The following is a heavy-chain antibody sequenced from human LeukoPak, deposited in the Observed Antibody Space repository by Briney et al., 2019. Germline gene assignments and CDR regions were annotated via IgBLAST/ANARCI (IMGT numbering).Heavy chain of an antibody. V-gene: IGHV4-39*01. D-gene: IGHD3-16*02. Sequence: PSETLSLTCTVSGGSIGSSTYYWGWIRQPPGKGLEWIGSIYYSGSTYYHPSLKSRITISVDTSKNQFSLMLSPVTAADTALYSCARLMITFGGVIVCVFDSWGEGRTVSVSA. CDR3: ARLMITFGGVIVCVFDS. CDR2: IYYSGST. CDR1: GGSIGSSTYY. J-gene: IGHJ3*02.